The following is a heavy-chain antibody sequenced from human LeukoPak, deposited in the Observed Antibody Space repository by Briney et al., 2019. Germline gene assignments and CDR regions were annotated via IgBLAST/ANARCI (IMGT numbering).Heavy chain of an antibody. CDR1: GFIFSSYW. CDR2: INTDGSST. J-gene: IGHJ4*02. Sequence: AGGSLRLSCAASGFIFSSYWMHWVRHAPGKGLAWVSRINTDGSSTSYADSVKGRFTISRDNSKNTLYLQMNSLRAEDTAVYYCANIGYCSSTSCYDPDYWGQGTLVTVSS. CDR3: ANIGYCSSTSCYDPDY. V-gene: IGHV3-74*01. D-gene: IGHD2-2*01.